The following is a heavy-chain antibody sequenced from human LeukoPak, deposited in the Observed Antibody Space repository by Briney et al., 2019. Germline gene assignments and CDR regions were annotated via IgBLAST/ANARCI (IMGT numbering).Heavy chain of an antibody. CDR3: ARQVTFGYAYAYYFDY. Sequence: PSETLSLTCAVSGGSISSSNWWSWVRQPPGKGLEWIGEIYHSGSNSYNPSLKSRVTISVDTSKNQFSLRLSSVTAADTAVYYCARQVTFGYAYAYYFDYWGQGTLVTVSS. V-gene: IGHV4-4*02. J-gene: IGHJ4*02. CDR1: GGSISSSNW. D-gene: IGHD3-16*01. CDR2: IYHSGSN.